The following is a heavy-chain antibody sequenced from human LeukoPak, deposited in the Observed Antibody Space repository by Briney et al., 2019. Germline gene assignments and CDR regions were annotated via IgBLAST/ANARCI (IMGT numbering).Heavy chain of an antibody. D-gene: IGHD3-3*01. J-gene: IGHJ4*02. CDR2: MNPNSGNT. Sequence: ASVKVSCKASGYRFINYDINWVRQATGQGLEWMGWMNPNSGNTGYAQKFQGRVTMTRDMSTSTVYMELSSLRSEDTAVYYCARTYYDFWSGYYTHSFDYWGQGTLVTVSS. V-gene: IGHV1-8*01. CDR1: GYRFINYD. CDR3: ARTYYDFWSGYYTHSFDY.